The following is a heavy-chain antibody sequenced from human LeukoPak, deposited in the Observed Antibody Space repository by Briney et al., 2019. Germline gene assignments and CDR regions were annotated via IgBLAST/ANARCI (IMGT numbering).Heavy chain of an antibody. CDR1: GFTFTTHA. CDR2: ISSDGRNQ. CDR3: ARGTYYDSSGIIDY. J-gene: IGHJ4*02. D-gene: IGHD3-22*01. Sequence: GGSLRLSCAASGFTFTTHAMHWVRQAPGKGLEWVAVISSDGRNQIYADSVKGRFTISRDNAKNSLYLQMNSLRAEDTAVYYCARGTYYDSSGIIDYWGQGTLVTVSS. V-gene: IGHV3-30*04.